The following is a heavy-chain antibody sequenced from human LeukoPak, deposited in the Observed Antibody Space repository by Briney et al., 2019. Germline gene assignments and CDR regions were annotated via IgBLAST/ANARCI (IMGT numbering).Heavy chain of an antibody. D-gene: IGHD2-2*01. V-gene: IGHV1-2*02. CDR3: ARGPSDCSSTSCYYDY. CDR1: GYTFTGYY. Sequence: ASVKVSCKASGYTFTGYYMHWVRQAPGQGLEWMGWINPNSGGTNYAQKFQGRVTMTRDTSISTAYMELSRLRSDDTAVYYCARGPSDCSSTSCYYDYWGQGTLVTVSS. J-gene: IGHJ4*02. CDR2: INPNSGGT.